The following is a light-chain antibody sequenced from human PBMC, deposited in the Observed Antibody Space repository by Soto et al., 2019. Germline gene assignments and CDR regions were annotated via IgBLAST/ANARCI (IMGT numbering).Light chain of an antibody. J-gene: IGKJ2*01. Sequence: DTQMTQSPSSLSASIGDRVTITCRANQSSSNYLNWYQQKPGKAPKLLIYAASSLQTGVPSRFSGSGSGTDFILTISSLQPEDFATYYCQQSDRTPYTFGQGTKLEIK. CDR1: QSSSNY. CDR2: AAS. V-gene: IGKV1-39*01. CDR3: QQSDRTPYT.